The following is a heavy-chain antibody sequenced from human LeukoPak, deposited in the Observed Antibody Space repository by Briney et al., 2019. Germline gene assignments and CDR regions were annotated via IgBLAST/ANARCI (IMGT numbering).Heavy chain of an antibody. Sequence: ASVKVSCKASGYTFTNYGFSWVRQAPGQGLEWMGWISAYNGYTDYAQKFQFRVTMTTDTSTSTAYMELSSLRSEDTAVYYCARGDKADYYYYYMDVWGKGTTVTVSS. CDR1: GYTFTNYG. CDR2: ISAYNGYT. J-gene: IGHJ6*03. D-gene: IGHD3-9*01. V-gene: IGHV1-18*01. CDR3: ARGDKADYYYYYMDV.